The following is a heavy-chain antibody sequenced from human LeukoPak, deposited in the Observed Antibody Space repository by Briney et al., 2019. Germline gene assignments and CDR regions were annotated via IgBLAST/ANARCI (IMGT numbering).Heavy chain of an antibody. CDR1: GFSLSTSGVG. Sequence: ESGPTLVKPTQTLTLTCTFSGFSLSTSGVGVGWIRQPPGKALEWLALIYWDDDKRYSPSLKSRLTITKDTSKNQVVLTMTNMDPVDTATYCCAHRSPEAGVRYYFDYWGQGTLVTVSS. V-gene: IGHV2-5*02. D-gene: IGHD3-3*01. CDR3: AHRSPEAGVRYYFDY. J-gene: IGHJ4*02. CDR2: IYWDDDK.